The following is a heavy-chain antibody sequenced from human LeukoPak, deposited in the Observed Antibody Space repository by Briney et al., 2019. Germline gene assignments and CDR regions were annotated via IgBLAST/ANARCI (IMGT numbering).Heavy chain of an antibody. D-gene: IGHD6-13*01. CDR2: IYYSGTT. Sequence: SETLSHTCTVSGGSISSYYWSWIRQPPGKGLEWIGYIYYSGTTNYNPSLESRVTISVDTSKNQFSLKLNSVNATDTAVYYCARSRGGSSWFNYFDSWGQGALVTVSS. CDR1: GGSISSYY. V-gene: IGHV4-59*08. CDR3: ARSRGGSSWFNYFDS. J-gene: IGHJ4*02.